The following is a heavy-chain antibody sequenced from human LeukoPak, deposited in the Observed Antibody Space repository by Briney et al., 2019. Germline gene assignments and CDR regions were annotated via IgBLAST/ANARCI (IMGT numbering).Heavy chain of an antibody. J-gene: IGHJ4*02. CDR3: ARESDGDYVDY. D-gene: IGHD4-17*01. CDR1: RFTFSDYY. Sequence: GGSLRLSXAASRFTFSDYYMSWIRQAPGKGLEWVSYISSRGSTIYYADSVKGRFTISRDNAKNSLYLQMNSLRAEDTAVYYYARESDGDYVDYWGQGTLVTVSS. CDR2: ISSRGSTI. V-gene: IGHV3-11*04.